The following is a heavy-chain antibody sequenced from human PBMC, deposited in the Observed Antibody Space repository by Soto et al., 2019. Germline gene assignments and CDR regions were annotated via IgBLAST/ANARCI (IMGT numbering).Heavy chain of an antibody. D-gene: IGHD2-15*01. CDR1: GFTFSSYA. CDR3: AKDRRDIVVVVAATPVYNWFDP. J-gene: IGHJ5*02. V-gene: IGHV3-23*01. Sequence: GGSLRLSCAASGFTFSSYAMSWVRQAPGKGLEWVSAISGSGGSTYYADSVKGRFTISRDNSKNTLYLQMNSLRAEDTAVYYCAKDRRDIVVVVAATPVYNWFDPWGQGTLVTVSS. CDR2: ISGSGGST.